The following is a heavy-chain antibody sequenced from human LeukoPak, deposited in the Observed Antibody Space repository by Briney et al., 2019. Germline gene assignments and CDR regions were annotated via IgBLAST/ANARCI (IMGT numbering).Heavy chain of an antibody. D-gene: IGHD2-15*01. V-gene: IGHV4-59*08. CDR2: INYSGST. Sequence: SETLSLTCTVSGGSISSYYWSWIRQPPGKGLEWIGYINYSGSTNYNPSLKSRVTISVDTSKNQFSLKLSSVTAVDTAVYYCATLGVGTDLDYWGQGTLVTVSA. CDR3: ATLGVGTDLDY. CDR1: GGSISSYY. J-gene: IGHJ4*02.